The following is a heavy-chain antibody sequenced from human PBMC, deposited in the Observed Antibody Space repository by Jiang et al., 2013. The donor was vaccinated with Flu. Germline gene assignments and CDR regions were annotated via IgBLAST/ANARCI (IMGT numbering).Heavy chain of an antibody. Sequence: VQLVESGGGVVQPGRSLRLSCAASGFTFSDYGMHWVRQAPGKGLEWVAIVSRDGSSQYYTDSVKGRFSISRDNSKNTLYLQMNSLRAEDTAVYYCAKEDDGSGYPFDYWGQGTLVTVSS. V-gene: IGHV3-30*18. CDR1: GFTFSDYG. J-gene: IGHJ4*02. D-gene: IGHD3-22*01. CDR2: VSRDGSSQ. CDR3: AKEDDGSGYPFDY.